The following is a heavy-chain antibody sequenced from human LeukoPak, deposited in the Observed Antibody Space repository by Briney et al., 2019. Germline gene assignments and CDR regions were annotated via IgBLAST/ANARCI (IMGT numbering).Heavy chain of an antibody. CDR1: GGSFSGYY. J-gene: IGHJ4*02. CDR3: ARDGITMVRGVSEY. CDR2: INHSGST. D-gene: IGHD3-10*01. Sequence: SETLSLTCAVYGGSFSGYYWSWIRQPPGKGLEWIGEINHSGSTNYNPSLKSRVTISVDTSKNQFSLKLSSVTAADTAVYYCARDGITMVRGVSEYWGQGTLVTVSS. V-gene: IGHV4-34*01.